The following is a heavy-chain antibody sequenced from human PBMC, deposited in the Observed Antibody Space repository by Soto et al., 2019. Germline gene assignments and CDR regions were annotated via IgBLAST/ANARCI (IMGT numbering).Heavy chain of an antibody. J-gene: IGHJ4*02. D-gene: IGHD6-13*01. CDR3: AKGPGYSSSPYPGDNY. V-gene: IGHV3-30*18. Sequence: GGSLRLSCAASGFTFSSYGMHWVRQAPGKGLEWVAVISYDGSNKYYADSVKGRFTISRDNSKNTLYLQMNSLRAEDTAVYYCAKGPGYSSSPYPGDNYWGQGTLVTVSS. CDR1: GFTFSSYG. CDR2: ISYDGSNK.